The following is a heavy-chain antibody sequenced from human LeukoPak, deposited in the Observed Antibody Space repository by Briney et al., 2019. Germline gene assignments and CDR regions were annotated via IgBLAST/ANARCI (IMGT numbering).Heavy chain of an antibody. CDR1: GFTFSSYS. J-gene: IGHJ6*03. Sequence: GGSLRLSCAASGFTFSSYSMNWVRQAPGKGLEWVANIKQDGSEKYYLDSLKGRFTISRDNAKNSLYLQMNSLRAEDTAVYYCARGIPGSYSSYYYYYYYMDVWGKGTTVTISS. CDR2: IKQDGSEK. V-gene: IGHV3-7*01. CDR3: ARGIPGSYSSYYYYYYYMDV. D-gene: IGHD3-10*01.